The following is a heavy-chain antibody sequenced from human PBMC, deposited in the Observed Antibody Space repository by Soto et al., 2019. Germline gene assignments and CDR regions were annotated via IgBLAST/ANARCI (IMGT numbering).Heavy chain of an antibody. CDR2: IYHSGST. V-gene: IGHV4-30-2*01. D-gene: IGHD4-4*01. Sequence: QLQLQESGSGLVKPSQTLSLTCAVSGGSISSGGYSWSWIRQPPGKGLEWVGYIYHSGSTYYNPSLKTRVPIPADRSKNQFSLKLSSLTAADTAVYECARGMTTVTTLDYCGQGTLVTVSS. J-gene: IGHJ4*02. CDR1: GGSISSGGYS. CDR3: ARGMTTVTTLDY.